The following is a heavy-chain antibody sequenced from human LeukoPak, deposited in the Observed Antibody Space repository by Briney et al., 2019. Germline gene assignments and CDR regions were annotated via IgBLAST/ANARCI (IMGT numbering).Heavy chain of an antibody. CDR3: ARDLGGSYRGYFDY. V-gene: IGHV3-53*01. D-gene: IGHD1-26*01. Sequence: PGGSLRLPCAASGFTVSSNYMSWVRQAPGKGLEWVSVIYSGGSTYYADSVKGRFTISRDSSKNMLYLQMNSLRAEDTAVYYCARDLGGSYRGYFDYWGQGTLVTVSS. J-gene: IGHJ4*02. CDR2: IYSGGST. CDR1: GFTVSSNY.